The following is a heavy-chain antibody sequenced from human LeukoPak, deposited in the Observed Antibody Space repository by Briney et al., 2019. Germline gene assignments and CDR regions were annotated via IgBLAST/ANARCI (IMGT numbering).Heavy chain of an antibody. Sequence: GGSLRLSCAASGFTFDIYEMNWVRQAPGKGLEWVANIKQDGSEKYYVDSVKGRFTISRDNAKNSLYLQMNSLRAEDTAVYYCAREYSSGWYSYYYYYMDVWGKGTTVTVSS. J-gene: IGHJ6*03. CDR1: GFTFDIYE. CDR3: AREYSSGWYSYYYYYMDV. D-gene: IGHD6-19*01. CDR2: IKQDGSEK. V-gene: IGHV3-7*01.